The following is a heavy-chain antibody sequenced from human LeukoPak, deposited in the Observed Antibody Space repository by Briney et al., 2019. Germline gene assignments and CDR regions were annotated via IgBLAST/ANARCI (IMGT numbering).Heavy chain of an antibody. D-gene: IGHD4-17*01. Sequence: GGSLRLSCAASGFTFRSYWMYWVRQAPGTGLEWVSAISGGGRNTYYAASVKGRFTISRDNSKNMLHLQMNSLRAEDTAVYYCAKDRTSMVTTGLDYWGQGTLVTVSS. CDR3: AKDRTSMVTTGLDY. CDR2: ISGGGRNT. CDR1: GFTFRSYW. V-gene: IGHV3-23*01. J-gene: IGHJ4*02.